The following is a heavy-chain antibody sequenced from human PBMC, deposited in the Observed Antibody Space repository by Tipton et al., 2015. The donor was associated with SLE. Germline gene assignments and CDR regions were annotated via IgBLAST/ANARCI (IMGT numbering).Heavy chain of an antibody. CDR2: ISYDGSNK. V-gene: IGHV3-30*04. D-gene: IGHD2-15*01. CDR1: GFTFSTYA. CDR3: ARGGVVVAATPFDY. Sequence: RSLRLSCAASGFTFSTYAMHWVRQSPGKGLEWVAVISYDGSNKYYADSVKGRFTISRDNSKNTLYLQMNSRRAEDTAVYYCARGGVVVAATPFDYWGQGTLVTVSS. J-gene: IGHJ4*02.